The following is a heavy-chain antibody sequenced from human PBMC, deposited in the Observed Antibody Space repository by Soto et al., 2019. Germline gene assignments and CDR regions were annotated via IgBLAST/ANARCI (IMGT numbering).Heavy chain of an antibody. V-gene: IGHV1-69*13. CDR1: GYTFTDYA. CDR3: ARDSNGAEQHGRKYYYDSSGSASPYYYGMDV. CDR2: IIPIFGTA. J-gene: IGHJ6*02. D-gene: IGHD3-22*01. Sequence: SVKVSCKASGYTFTDYAIQWVRQAPGQGLEWMGGIIPIFGTANYAQKFQGRVTITADESTSTAYMELSSLRSEDTAVYYCARDSNGAEQHGRKYYYDSSGSASPYYYGMDVWGQGTTVTVSS.